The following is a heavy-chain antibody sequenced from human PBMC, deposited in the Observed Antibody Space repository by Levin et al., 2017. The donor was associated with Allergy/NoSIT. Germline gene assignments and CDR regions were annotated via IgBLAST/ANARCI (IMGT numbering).Heavy chain of an antibody. D-gene: IGHD3-16*02. CDR1: DDSISGYY. J-gene: IGHJ4*02. V-gene: IGHV4-59*01. CDR3: ARGLVATSRYTHGY. CDR2: IYYSGST. Sequence: SETLSLTCTVSDDSISGYYWTWIRQPPGKGLEWIGHIYYSGSTSYNPSLKSRVTISVGSSKNQFSLNLNSVTAADTAVYYCARGLVATSRYTHGYWGQGTLVTVSS.